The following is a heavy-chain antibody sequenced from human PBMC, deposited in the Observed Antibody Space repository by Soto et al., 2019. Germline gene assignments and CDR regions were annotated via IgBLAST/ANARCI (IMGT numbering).Heavy chain of an antibody. J-gene: IGHJ4*02. CDR3: ASGYCSGGSCPSRY. V-gene: IGHV3-53*04. CDR1: GFTVSSNY. CDR2: IYSGGST. D-gene: IGHD2-15*01. Sequence: EVQLVESGGGLVQPGGSLRLSCAASGFTVSSNYMSWVRQAPGKGLEWVSVIYSGGSTYYADSVKGRFTISRHNSNNALYLQMNSLRAEDTAVYYCASGYCSGGSCPSRYWGQGTLVTVSS.